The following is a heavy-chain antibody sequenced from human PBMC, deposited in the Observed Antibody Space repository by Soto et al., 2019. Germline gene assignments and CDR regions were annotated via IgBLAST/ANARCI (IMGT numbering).Heavy chain of an antibody. CDR2: ISSVGSNT. D-gene: IGHD5-18*01. V-gene: IGHV3-74*01. CDR1: GFTFTHYW. CDR3: TRAGRYSYYEWFVP. J-gene: IGHJ5*02. Sequence: EVQLVESGGGLVQPGGSLRLSCVASGFTFTHYWMHWVRQAPGKGLVWVSYISSVGSNTNYADSVKGRFTISRYNAKNTLYRQMNSLRVGNTALYYCTRAGRYSYYEWFVPWGQGTLVTVSS.